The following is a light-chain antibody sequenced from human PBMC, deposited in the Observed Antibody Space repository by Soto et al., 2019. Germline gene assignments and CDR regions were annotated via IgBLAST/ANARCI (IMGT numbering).Light chain of an antibody. CDR1: QSVGNG. J-gene: IGKJ5*01. CDR2: DAS. V-gene: IGKV3-15*01. CDR3: QQYNVRHPAT. Sequence: EVGMTQSPATLSVSPGETATLSCRSSQSVGNGLAWYQQRPGQSPRLLIYDASMRATGIPARFSGSGYGTEFTLTVSSLQSEDSAVYYSQQYNVRHPATFGQGTRLEIQ.